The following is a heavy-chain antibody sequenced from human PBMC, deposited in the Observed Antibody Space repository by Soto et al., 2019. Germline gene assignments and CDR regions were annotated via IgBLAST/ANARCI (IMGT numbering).Heavy chain of an antibody. V-gene: IGHV1-18*01. Sequence: ASVKVSCKASGYTFTSYDINWVRQATGQGLEWMGWISAYNGNTNYAQKLQGRVTMTTDTSTSTAYMELRSLRSDDTAVYYCARDLYHLFDYWGQGTLVTVSS. J-gene: IGHJ4*02. CDR1: GYTFTSYD. D-gene: IGHD2-2*01. CDR3: ARDLYHLFDY. CDR2: ISAYNGNT.